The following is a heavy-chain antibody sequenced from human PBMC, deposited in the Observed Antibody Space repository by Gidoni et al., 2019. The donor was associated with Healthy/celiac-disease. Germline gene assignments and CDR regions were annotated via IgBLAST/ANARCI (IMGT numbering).Heavy chain of an antibody. D-gene: IGHD5-18*01. V-gene: IGHV3-30*02. J-gene: IGHJ6*02. Sequence: QVQLVESGGGVVQPGGSLRLSCAASGFTFSSYGMHWVRQAPGKGLEWVAFIRYDGSNKYYADSVKGRFTISRDNSKNTLYLQMNSLRAEDTAVYYCAKPGSYGYYYYYGMDVWGQGTTVTVSS. CDR2: IRYDGSNK. CDR1: GFTFSSYG. CDR3: AKPGSYGYYYYYGMDV.